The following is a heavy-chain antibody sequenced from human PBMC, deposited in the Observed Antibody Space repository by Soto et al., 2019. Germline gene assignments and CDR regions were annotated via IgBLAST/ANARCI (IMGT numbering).Heavy chain of an antibody. Sequence: QVQLVQSGSEVQKPGSSVKVSCKASGDTFSSYAISWVRQPPGQGLEWMGGIIPFFGSPKFAQKFQGRLTITADESTSTAYMQLSSLRSEDTAVYYCAVGDPSDYWGQGTLITVSS. CDR1: GDTFSSYA. CDR3: AVGDPSDY. J-gene: IGHJ4*02. CDR2: IIPFFGSP. D-gene: IGHD2-21*02. V-gene: IGHV1-69*01.